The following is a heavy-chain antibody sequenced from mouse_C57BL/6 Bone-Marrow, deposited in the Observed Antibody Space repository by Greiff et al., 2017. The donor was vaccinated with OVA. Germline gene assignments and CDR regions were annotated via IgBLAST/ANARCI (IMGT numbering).Heavy chain of an antibody. CDR2: IDPSDSYT. CDR1: GYTFTSYW. Sequence: QVQLQQPGAELVKPGASVKLSCKASGYTFTSYWMQWVKQRPGPGLEWIGEIDPSDSYTNYNQKFKGKATLTVDTSSSTAYMQLSSLTSEDSAVYYCASGGIYYYGSDWYFDVWGTGTTVTVSS. D-gene: IGHD1-1*01. V-gene: IGHV1-50*01. CDR3: ASGGIYYYGSDWYFDV. J-gene: IGHJ1*03.